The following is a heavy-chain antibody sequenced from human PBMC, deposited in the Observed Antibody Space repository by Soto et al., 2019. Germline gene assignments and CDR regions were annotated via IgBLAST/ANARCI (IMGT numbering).Heavy chain of an antibody. CDR2: IIPIFGTA. J-gene: IGHJ6*02. Sequence: SVKVSCKASGGTFSSYAISWVRQAPGQGLEWMGGIIPIFGTANYAQKFQGRVTITADESTSTAYMELSSLRSEDTAVYYCARSVVGGPFPYYGMDVWGQGTTVTVSS. CDR3: ARSVVGGPFPYYGMDV. CDR1: GGTFSSYA. V-gene: IGHV1-69*13. D-gene: IGHD3-16*01.